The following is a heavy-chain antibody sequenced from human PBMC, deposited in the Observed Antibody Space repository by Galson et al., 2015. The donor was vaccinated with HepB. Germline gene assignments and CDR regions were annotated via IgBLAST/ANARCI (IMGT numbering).Heavy chain of an antibody. J-gene: IGHJ4*02. D-gene: IGHD1-14*01. Sequence: SPRLSCAASGFTFSGYAMSWVRQAPGKGLEWVSTISGGGSNTYYADSVKGRFTISRDKSTNTLYLQMNSLRAEDTALYYCAKEKEIRGTYDYWGQGTLVTVSS. CDR2: ISGGGSNT. CDR1: GFTFSGYA. V-gene: IGHV3-23*01. CDR3: AKEKEIRGTYDY.